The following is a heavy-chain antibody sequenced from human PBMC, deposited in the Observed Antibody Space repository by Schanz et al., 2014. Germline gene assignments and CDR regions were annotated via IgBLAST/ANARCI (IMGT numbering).Heavy chain of an antibody. CDR1: GFSVSTNY. V-gene: IGHV3-53*01. D-gene: IGHD5-12*01. CDR3: ARDEGRDGYNLAFDV. CDR2: IYINSGST. J-gene: IGHJ3*01. Sequence: EVLLVESGGGLVTPGESLRLSCAVSGFSVSTNYMSWVRQAPGKGLEWVSSIYINSGSTNYADSVKGRFIISRDSSKNTLCLQMNSLRAEDTAVYFCARDEGRDGYNLAFDVWGQGTLVTVSS.